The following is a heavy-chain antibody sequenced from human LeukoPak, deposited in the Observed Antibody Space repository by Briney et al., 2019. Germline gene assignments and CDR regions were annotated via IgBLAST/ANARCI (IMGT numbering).Heavy chain of an antibody. Sequence: SETLSLTCTVSGGSISSYYWSWIRQPPGKGLEWIGYIYYSGSTNYNPSLKSRVTISVDTSRNQFSLKLSSVTAADTAVYYCARAQEIFRGGNWFDPWGQGTLVTVSS. V-gene: IGHV4-59*01. J-gene: IGHJ5*02. D-gene: IGHD3-10*01. CDR3: ARAQEIFRGGNWFDP. CDR2: IYYSGST. CDR1: GGSISSYY.